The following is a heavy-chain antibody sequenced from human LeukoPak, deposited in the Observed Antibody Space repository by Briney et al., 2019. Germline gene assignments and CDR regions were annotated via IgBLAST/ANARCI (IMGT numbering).Heavy chain of an antibody. V-gene: IGHV4-39*07. J-gene: IGHJ4*02. CDR2: FYYSGST. Sequence: SETLSLTCTVSGDSISSSTYYWGWIRQPPGKGLEWIGSFYYSGSTYYNPSLKSRVTISVDTSRNQFSLKLSSLTAADTAVYYCARGPLGTTSYYFDYWGQGTLVTVSP. D-gene: IGHD4-11*01. CDR3: ARGPLGTTSYYFDY. CDR1: GDSISSSTYY.